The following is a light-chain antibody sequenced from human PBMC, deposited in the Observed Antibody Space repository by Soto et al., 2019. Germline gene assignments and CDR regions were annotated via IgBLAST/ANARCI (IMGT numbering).Light chain of an antibody. V-gene: IGKV1-39*01. CDR1: QSISTY. CDR2: AAS. Sequence: DIQMTQSPSSLSASVGDRVTITCRASQSISTYLNWYQQKPGKAPKPLIYAASSLQSGVPSRFSGSGSGADFTLTISILQPEDFATYYCQQSYGTLWTFGQGTKVEVK. CDR3: QQSYGTLWT. J-gene: IGKJ1*01.